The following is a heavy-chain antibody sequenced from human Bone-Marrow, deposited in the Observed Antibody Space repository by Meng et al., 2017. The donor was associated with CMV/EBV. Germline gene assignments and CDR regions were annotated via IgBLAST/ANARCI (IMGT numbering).Heavy chain of an antibody. D-gene: IGHD2-2*01. Sequence: GESLKISCAASGFTFSSYAMHWVRQAPGKGLEWVAVISYDGSNKYYADSVKGRFTISRDNSKNTLYLQMNSLRAEDTAVYYCARDGRGYCSSTSCYPYYYYGMDVWGQGTTVTVYS. V-gene: IGHV3-30*04. CDR2: ISYDGSNK. CDR3: ARDGRGYCSSTSCYPYYYYGMDV. CDR1: GFTFSSYA. J-gene: IGHJ6*02.